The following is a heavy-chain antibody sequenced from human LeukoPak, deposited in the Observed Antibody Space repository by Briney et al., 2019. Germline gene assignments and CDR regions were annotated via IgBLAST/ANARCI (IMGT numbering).Heavy chain of an antibody. CDR1: GFTFSSYA. Sequence: GGSLRLSCAASGFTFSSYAMSWVRQAPGKGLEWVSAISGSSSYIYYADSVKGRFTISRDNAKNSLYLQMNSLRAEDTAVYYCARDQPTTDWNYVGPYYYYGMDVWGQGTTVTVSS. CDR2: ISGSSSYI. V-gene: IGHV3-21*01. D-gene: IGHD1-7*01. J-gene: IGHJ6*02. CDR3: ARDQPTTDWNYVGPYYYYGMDV.